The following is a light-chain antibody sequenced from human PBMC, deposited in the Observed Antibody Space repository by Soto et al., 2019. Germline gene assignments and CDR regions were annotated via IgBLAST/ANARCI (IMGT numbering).Light chain of an antibody. Sequence: ALTQPPSVSGSPGQSVTISCTGTSSDVGSYNRVSWYQQPPGTAPKLMIYEVSNRPSGVPDRFSGSKSGNTASLTFSGLQAEDEADYYCSSYTSTCTYVFGTGTKVTVL. CDR2: EVS. J-gene: IGLJ1*01. CDR3: SSYTSTCTYV. CDR1: SSDVGSYNR. V-gene: IGLV2-18*02.